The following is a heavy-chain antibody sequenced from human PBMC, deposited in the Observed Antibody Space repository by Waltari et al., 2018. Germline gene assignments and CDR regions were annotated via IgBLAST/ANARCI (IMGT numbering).Heavy chain of an antibody. CDR2: IYYSGST. Sequence: QGQLQESGPGLVKPSETRSLTCTVSGGSISSHYWSRIRPPPGKGLEWIGYIYYSGSTNYTPALKSRVTISVDTSKNQFSLKLSSVTAADTAVYYCARCYWGTYSFDYWGQGTLVTVSS. CDR1: GGSISSHY. J-gene: IGHJ4*02. D-gene: IGHD2-15*01. CDR3: ARCYWGTYSFDY. V-gene: IGHV4-59*11.